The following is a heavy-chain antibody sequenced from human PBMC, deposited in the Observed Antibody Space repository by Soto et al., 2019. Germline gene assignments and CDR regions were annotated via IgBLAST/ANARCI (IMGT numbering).Heavy chain of an antibody. J-gene: IGHJ6*02. D-gene: IGHD2-2*01. CDR3: ARQYTGYQLPTGYYYGMDV. V-gene: IGHV5-10-1*01. CDR1: GYSFTSYW. Sequence: PGESLKISCKGSGYSFTSYWISWVRQMPGKGLEWMGRIDPSDSYTNYGPSFQGHVTISADKSISTAYLQWSSLKASDTAMYYCARQYTGYQLPTGYYYGMDVWGQGTTVTVSS. CDR2: IDPSDSYT.